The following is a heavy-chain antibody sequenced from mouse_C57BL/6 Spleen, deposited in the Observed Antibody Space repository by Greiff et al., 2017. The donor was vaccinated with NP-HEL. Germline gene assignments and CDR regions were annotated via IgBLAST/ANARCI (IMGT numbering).Heavy chain of an antibody. CDR1: GYTFTSYW. CDR2: IDPSDSYT. Sequence: QVQLQQPGAELVMPGASVKLSCKASGYTFTSYWMHWVKQRPGQGLEWIGEIDPSDSYTNYNQKFKGKSTLTVDKSFSTAYMQLSSLTSEDSAVYYCASGGYYPGFAYWGQGTLVTVSA. J-gene: IGHJ3*01. CDR3: ASGGYYPGFAY. D-gene: IGHD2-3*01. V-gene: IGHV1-69*01.